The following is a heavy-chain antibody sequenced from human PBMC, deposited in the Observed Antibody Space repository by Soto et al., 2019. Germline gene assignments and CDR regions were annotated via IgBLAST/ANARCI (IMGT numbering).Heavy chain of an antibody. CDR2: ISSSSSYI. CDR3: AMNRNPSYYYYGMDV. Sequence: EVQLVESGGGLVKPGGSLRLSCAASGFTFSSYSMNWVRQAPGKGLEWVSSISSSSSYIYYADSVKGRFTISRDNAKNSLYLQMNSLRAKDTAVDYCAMNRNPSYYYYGMDVWGQGTTVTVSS. CDR1: GFTFSSYS. D-gene: IGHD1-1*01. J-gene: IGHJ6*02. V-gene: IGHV3-21*01.